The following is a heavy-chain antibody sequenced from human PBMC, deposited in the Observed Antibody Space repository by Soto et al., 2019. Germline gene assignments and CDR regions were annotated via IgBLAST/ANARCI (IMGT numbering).Heavy chain of an antibody. CDR1: GYTFTSYG. J-gene: IGHJ3*02. D-gene: IGHD3-22*01. V-gene: IGHV1-18*04. CDR3: ARDTETTMIVVVPQSDAFDI. Sequence: GDSVKVSCKASGYTFTSYGISWVRQAPGQGLEWMGWISAYNGNTNYAQKLQGRVTMTTDTSTSTAYMELRSLRSDDTAVYYCARDTETTMIVVVPQSDAFDIWGQGTMVTVSS. CDR2: ISAYNGNT.